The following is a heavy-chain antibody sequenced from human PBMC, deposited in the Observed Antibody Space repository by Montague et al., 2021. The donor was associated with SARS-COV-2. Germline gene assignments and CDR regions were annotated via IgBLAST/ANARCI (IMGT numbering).Heavy chain of an antibody. V-gene: IGHV4-39*01. CDR3: ARHSLGLEHNWFAP. CDR1: GGSISSSSYY. J-gene: IGHJ5*02. D-gene: IGHD3-3*01. Sequence: SETLSLTCTVSGGSISSSSYYWGWIRQPPGKGLEWIGSIFSSGSAYYNPSLKSRITISVDTSANEVSLKLTSVTAADTAVYRCARHSLGLEHNWFAPWGQGTRVTVSS. CDR2: IFSSGSA.